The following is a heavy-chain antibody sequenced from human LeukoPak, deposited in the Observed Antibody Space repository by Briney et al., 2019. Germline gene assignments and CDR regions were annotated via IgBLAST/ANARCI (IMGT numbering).Heavy chain of an antibody. V-gene: IGHV1-69*06. CDR1: GGTFSSYA. J-gene: IGHJ4*02. CDR2: IIPIFGTA. CDR3: ARELSSGWTYFDY. D-gene: IGHD6-19*01. Sequence: GSSVKVSCKASGGTFSSYAISWVRQAPGQGLEWMGGIIPIFGTANYAQKFQGRVTITADKSTSTAYMELSSLRPEDTAVYYCARELSSGWTYFDYWGQGTLVTVSS.